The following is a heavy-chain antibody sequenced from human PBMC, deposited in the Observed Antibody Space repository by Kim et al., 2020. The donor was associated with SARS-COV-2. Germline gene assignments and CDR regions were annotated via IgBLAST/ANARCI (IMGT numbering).Heavy chain of an antibody. CDR3: ARTHYGDYV. V-gene: IGHV3-7*01. CDR2: INQGGTEK. CDR1: GFTFSTYW. J-gene: IGHJ4*02. Sequence: GGSLRLSCAASGFTFSTYWMTWVRQAQGKGLEWVANINQGGTEKYYVDSVKGLFTISRDNAKNSLFVDVNSLRVEDTAVYYCARTHYGDYVWGQGTLVTVSS. D-gene: IGHD4-17*01.